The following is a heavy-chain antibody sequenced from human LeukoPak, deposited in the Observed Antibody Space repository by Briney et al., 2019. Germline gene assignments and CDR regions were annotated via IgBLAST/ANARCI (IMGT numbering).Heavy chain of an antibody. CDR3: ARGIYGSGSYSYYYMDV. CDR1: GYTFSSYT. J-gene: IGHJ6*03. V-gene: IGHV1-18*01. Sequence: ASVKVSCKASGYTFSSYTITWVRQAPGQGLEWMGWISGYDGNTIYAQKLQGRVTMTTDTSTSTAYMELRSLRSDDTAVYYCARGIYGSGSYSYYYMDVWGKGTTVTVSS. D-gene: IGHD3-10*01. CDR2: ISGYDGNT.